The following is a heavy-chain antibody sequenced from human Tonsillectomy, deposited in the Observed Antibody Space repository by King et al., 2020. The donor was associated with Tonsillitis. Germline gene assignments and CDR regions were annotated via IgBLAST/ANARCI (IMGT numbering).Heavy chain of an antibody. CDR3: ARLPYSNYVDYGMDV. CDR1: GYSFTSFW. Sequence: QLVQSGAEVKKPGESLKISCKGSGYSFTSFWIAWVRQMPGKGLEWMGIIYPGDSDTRFSPSFQGQVTISADKSISTAYLQWSSLKASDTATYYCARLPYSNYVDYGMDVWGQGTTVTVSS. D-gene: IGHD4-11*01. CDR2: IYPGDSDT. V-gene: IGHV5-51*01. J-gene: IGHJ6*02.